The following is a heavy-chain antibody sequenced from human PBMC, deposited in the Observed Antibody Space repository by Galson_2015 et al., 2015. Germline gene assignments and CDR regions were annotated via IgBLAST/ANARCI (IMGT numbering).Heavy chain of an antibody. CDR1: GGSISTSTHY. J-gene: IGHJ3*01. CDR2: SHYSGIT. CDR3: ARNWDSSTLLGNAFDV. D-gene: IGHD2-2*01. V-gene: IGHV4-39*01. Sequence: ETLSLTCTVSGGSISTSTHYWHWIRQPPGQGLEWVWNSHYSGITYYNPSLKGRVSISVDTSKNQFSLRLTSVTAADTALYFCARNWDSSTLLGNAFDVWGQGTMVTVTS.